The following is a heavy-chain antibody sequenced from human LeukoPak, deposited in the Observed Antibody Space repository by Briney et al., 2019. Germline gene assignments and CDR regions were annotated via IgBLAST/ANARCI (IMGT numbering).Heavy chain of an antibody. J-gene: IGHJ4*02. V-gene: IGHV3-23*01. CDR2: VSGSGGST. D-gene: IGHD3-10*01. CDR3: AKGRYGSGSYYDY. Sequence: GGSLRLSCAASGFTFSSYAMSWVRQAPGKGLKWVSAVSGSGGSTYYADSVKGRFTISRDNSKNTVYLQMNSLRAEDTAVYYCAKGRYGSGSYYDYWGQGTLVTVSS. CDR1: GFTFSSYA.